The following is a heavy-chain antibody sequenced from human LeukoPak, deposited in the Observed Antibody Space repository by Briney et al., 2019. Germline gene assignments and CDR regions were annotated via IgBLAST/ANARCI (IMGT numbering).Heavy chain of an antibody. V-gene: IGHV3-30*02. CDR2: ILNDGTWE. CDR1: GFTYRDYG. D-gene: IGHD3-16*01. Sequence: PGGSLRLSCAASGFTYRDYGMHWVRQAPGRGVEWVAFILNDGTWEYYPDSVKGRLTISRDNSRNTLYLQMNSVRLEDTAIYYCVKGGSISHNWFDSWGQGTLVTVSS. J-gene: IGHJ5*01. CDR3: VKGGSISHNWFDS.